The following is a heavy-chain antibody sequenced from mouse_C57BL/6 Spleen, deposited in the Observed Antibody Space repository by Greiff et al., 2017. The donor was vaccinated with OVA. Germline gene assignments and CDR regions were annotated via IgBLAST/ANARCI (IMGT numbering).Heavy chain of an antibody. CDR2: IWSDGST. CDR3: ARHRELFYAMDY. J-gene: IGHJ4*01. V-gene: IGHV2-6-1*01. Sequence: QVQLQQSGPGLVAPSQSLSITCTVSGFSLTSYGVHWVRQPPGKGLEWLVVIWSDGSTTYNSALKSRLSISKDNSKSQVFLKMNSLQTDDTAMYYCARHRELFYAMDYWGQGTSVTVSS. CDR1: GFSLTSYG. D-gene: IGHD3-3*01.